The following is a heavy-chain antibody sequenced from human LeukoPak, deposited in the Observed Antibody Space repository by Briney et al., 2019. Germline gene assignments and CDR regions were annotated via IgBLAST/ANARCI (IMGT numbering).Heavy chain of an antibody. J-gene: IGHJ4*02. CDR1: GFTFSSYA. D-gene: IGHD3-16*01. CDR3: AKDFQFTPPLLGFDY. V-gene: IGHV3-23*01. CDR2: ISGSGGST. Sequence: GGSLRLSCAASGFTFSSYAMSWVRQAPGKGLEWVSAISGSGGSTYYADSVKGRFTISRDSSKNTLYLQMNSLRAEDTAVYYCAKDFQFTPPLLGFDYWGQGTLVTVSS.